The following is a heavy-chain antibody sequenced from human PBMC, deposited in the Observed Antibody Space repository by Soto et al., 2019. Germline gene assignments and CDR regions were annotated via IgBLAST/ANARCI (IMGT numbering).Heavy chain of an antibody. D-gene: IGHD3-10*01. V-gene: IGHV4-30-4*01. J-gene: IGHJ6*02. CDR3: ARDTMVRGVIRYYYGMDV. CDR2: IYYSGST. CDR1: GGSISSGDYY. Sequence: SETLSLTCTVSGGSISSGDYYWSWIRQPPGKGLEWIGYIYYSGSTYYNPSLKSRVTISVDTSKNQFSLKLSSVTAADTAVYYCARDTMVRGVIRYYYGMDVWGQGTTVTVSS.